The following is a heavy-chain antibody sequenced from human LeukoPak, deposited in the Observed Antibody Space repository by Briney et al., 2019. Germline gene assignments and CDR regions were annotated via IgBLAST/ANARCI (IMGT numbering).Heavy chain of an antibody. CDR1: GFTFSSYG. CDR2: IRYDGSNK. D-gene: IGHD5-18*01. Sequence: PGGSLRLSCAASGFTFSSYGMHWVRQAPGKGLEWVAFIRYDGSNKYYADSVKGRFTISRDNSENTLYLQMNSLRAEDTAVYYCAKIRGYSYGRNFDYWGQGTLVTVSS. CDR3: AKIRGYSYGRNFDY. J-gene: IGHJ4*02. V-gene: IGHV3-30*02.